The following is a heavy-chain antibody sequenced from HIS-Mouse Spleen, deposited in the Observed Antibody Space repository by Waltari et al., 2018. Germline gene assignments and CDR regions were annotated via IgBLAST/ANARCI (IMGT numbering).Heavy chain of an antibody. D-gene: IGHD6-13*01. CDR3: AREIPYSSSWYDWYFDL. V-gene: IGHV4-39*07. J-gene: IGHJ2*01. CDR2: ISYSGST. Sequence: QLQLQESGPGLVKPSETLSLTCTVPGGSISSSSYYWGWFRQPPGKGLEWIGSISYSGSTYYNPSLKSRVTISVDTSKNQFSLKLSSVTAADTAVYYCAREIPYSSSWYDWYFDLWGRGTLVTVSS. CDR1: GGSISSSSYY.